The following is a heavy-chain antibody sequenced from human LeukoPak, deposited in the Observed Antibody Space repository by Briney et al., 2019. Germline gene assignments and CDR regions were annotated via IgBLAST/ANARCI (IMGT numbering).Heavy chain of an antibody. V-gene: IGHV1-69*05. CDR2: IIPIFGTA. D-gene: IGHD5-24*01. Sequence: SVKVSCKASGGTFSSYAISWVRQAPGQGLEWMGRIIPIFGTANYAQKFQGRVTITTDESTSTAYMELSSLRSEDRAVYYCARDGGDGYNPGGFYFDYWGQGTLVTVSS. CDR3: ARDGGDGYNPGGFYFDY. J-gene: IGHJ4*02. CDR1: GGTFSSYA.